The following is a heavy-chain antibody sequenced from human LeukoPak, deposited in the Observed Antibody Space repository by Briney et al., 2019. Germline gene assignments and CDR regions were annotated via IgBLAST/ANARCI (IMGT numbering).Heavy chain of an antibody. CDR1: GFTISNYG. D-gene: IGHD5-24*01. Sequence: PGGSLRLSCAASGFTISNYGMSWVRQAPGKGLEWVSAISGSSGSTFYADSVQGRFTISRDNSKNTLYLQMNSLRAEDTAVYYCAKRGGKDGYNSDYFDYWGQGTLVTVSS. V-gene: IGHV3-23*01. CDR3: AKRGGKDGYNSDYFDY. CDR2: ISGSSGST. J-gene: IGHJ4*02.